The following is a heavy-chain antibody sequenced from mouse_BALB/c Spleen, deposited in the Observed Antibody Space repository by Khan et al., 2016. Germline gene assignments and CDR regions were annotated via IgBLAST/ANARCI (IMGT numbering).Heavy chain of an antibody. D-gene: IGHD1-2*01. Sequence: EVQLQESGPGLVKPSQSLSLTCTVTGYSITSGYGWNWIRQFPGNKLEWMGYISYSGSTNYNPSLKSRISITRDTSKNQFFLQLNSVTTEEIATYYCARTARIKYWGQGTTLTVSS. CDR2: ISYSGST. J-gene: IGHJ2*01. V-gene: IGHV3-2*02. CDR1: GYSITSGYG. CDR3: ARTARIKY.